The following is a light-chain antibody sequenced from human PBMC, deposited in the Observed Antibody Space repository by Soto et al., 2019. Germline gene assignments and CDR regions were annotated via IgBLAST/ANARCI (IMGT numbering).Light chain of an antibody. Sequence: EVVLTQSPVTLSLSPGERATLSCRASQSFRGLLAWYQQRPGQAPRLLIYSASRRATGIPDRFTGSGSGTDFTLTINRVEPEDFAVYFCQQYAGSPRTFGQGTKVDI. CDR2: SAS. CDR3: QQYAGSPRT. CDR1: QSFRGL. J-gene: IGKJ1*01. V-gene: IGKV3-20*01.